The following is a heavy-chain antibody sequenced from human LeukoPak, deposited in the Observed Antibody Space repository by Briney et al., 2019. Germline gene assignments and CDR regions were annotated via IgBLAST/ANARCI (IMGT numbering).Heavy chain of an antibody. J-gene: IGHJ4*02. D-gene: IGHD3-22*01. V-gene: IGHV4-4*07. Sequence: PSETLSLTCTVSGGPISSYYWSWLRQPAGKGLEWIGRIYTSGSTNYNPSLKSRVTMSVDTSKNQFSLKLSSVTAADTAVYYYARVRGYYYDSSGYCDYWGQGTLVTVSS. CDR3: ARVRGYYYDSSGYCDY. CDR2: IYTSGST. CDR1: GGPISSYY.